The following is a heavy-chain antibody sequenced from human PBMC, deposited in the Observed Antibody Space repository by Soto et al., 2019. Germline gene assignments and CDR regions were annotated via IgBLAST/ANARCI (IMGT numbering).Heavy chain of an antibody. Sequence: QVQLVQSGAVVKKPGSSVKVSCKASGGTFSSSTISWLRQAPGQGLEWMGRIIPFLTVPNYSQKFQGRVTITADTSTNTAYMELSSLRSEDTAVYYCASRAGYSYGPFDYWGQGTLVTVSS. J-gene: IGHJ4*02. D-gene: IGHD5-18*01. CDR2: IIPFLTVP. CDR1: GGTFSSST. V-gene: IGHV1-69*02. CDR3: ASRAGYSYGPFDY.